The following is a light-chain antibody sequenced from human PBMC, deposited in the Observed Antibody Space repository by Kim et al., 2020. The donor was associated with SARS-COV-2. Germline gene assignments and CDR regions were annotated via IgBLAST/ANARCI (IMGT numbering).Light chain of an antibody. V-gene: IGLV1-47*01. CDR1: SSNIGSNY. Sequence: ELTQPPSASGTPGQRVTISCSGSSSNIGSNYVYWYQQLPGTAPKLLIYRNNQRPSGVPDRFSGSKSGTSASLAISGLRSEDEADYYCAAWDDSLSGPVFGGGPQLTVL. CDR3: AAWDDSLSGPV. CDR2: RNN. J-gene: IGLJ2*01.